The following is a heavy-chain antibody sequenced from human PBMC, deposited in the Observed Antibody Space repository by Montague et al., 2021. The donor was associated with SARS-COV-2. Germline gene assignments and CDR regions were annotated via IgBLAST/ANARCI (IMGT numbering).Heavy chain of an antibody. CDR1: GGSFSSYY. V-gene: IGHV4-34*01. Sequence: SETLSLTCAVSGGSFSSYYWSWIRQPPGKGLEWIAEIYYNGSSNYNPSLKRRVSMSLDTSKNQFSLKLNSVTVADTAVYYCARLAYCGSECFSGWEVLFDSWGQGTLVTVSS. CDR3: ARLAYCGSECFSGWEVLFDS. D-gene: IGHD2-21*01. J-gene: IGHJ4*02. CDR2: IYYNGSS.